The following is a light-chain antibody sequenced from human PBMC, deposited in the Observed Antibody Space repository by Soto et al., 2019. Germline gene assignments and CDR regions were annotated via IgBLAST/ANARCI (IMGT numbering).Light chain of an antibody. CDR3: QQYNTWPRS. J-gene: IGKJ4*01. CDR1: QSVSSN. V-gene: IGKV3-15*01. CDR2: GAP. Sequence: EIVMTQSPXXXSXXXVXXXXLXFRASQSVSSNLAWYQQKPGQAPRLLIYGAPTRVTGIPARFSGSGSGTEFTLTIGSLQSEDFAVYSCQQYNTWPRSFGGGTKVDIK.